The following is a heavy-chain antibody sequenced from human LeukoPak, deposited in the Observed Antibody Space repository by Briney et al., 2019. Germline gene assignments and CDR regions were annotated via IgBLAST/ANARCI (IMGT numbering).Heavy chain of an antibody. V-gene: IGHV3-21*06. J-gene: IGHJ3*02. Sequence: GGSLRLSCGASEFSLSTYTMNWIRQAPGKRLEWVASISSSSSFKQYGDSAKGRFTISRDNAENSFYLQMNNLRVEDTAVYYCARDLYSNYAGAFDIWGQGTMVTVSS. CDR3: ARDLYSNYAGAFDI. D-gene: IGHD4-11*01. CDR1: EFSLSTYT. CDR2: ISSSSSFK.